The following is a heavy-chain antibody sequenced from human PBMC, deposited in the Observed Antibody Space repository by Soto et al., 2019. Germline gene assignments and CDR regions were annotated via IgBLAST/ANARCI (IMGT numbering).Heavy chain of an antibody. V-gene: IGHV4-30-2*01. Sequence: LQLQESGSGLVKPSQTLSLTCAVSGGSISSGGYSWSWIRQPPGKGLEWIGYIQHGGSTYYNPSLKSRVTISVDRSKNQFSLKLTSVTAADTAVYYCARAHYGDYGYGMDVWGQGTTVTVSS. J-gene: IGHJ6*02. CDR1: GGSISSGGYS. CDR2: IQHGGST. CDR3: ARAHYGDYGYGMDV. D-gene: IGHD4-17*01.